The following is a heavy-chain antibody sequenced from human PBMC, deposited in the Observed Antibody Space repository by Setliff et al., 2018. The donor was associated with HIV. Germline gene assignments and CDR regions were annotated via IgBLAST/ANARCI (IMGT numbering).Heavy chain of an antibody. Sequence: ASVKVSCKASGYTFTSFDINWVRQATGQGLEWMGWMSPNSGYTVYAQKFQGRVTMTSSTSISTAYMELSRLRSEDTAVYYCARSLPYDSIPLAPLGQGTLVTVSS. CDR3: ARSLPYDSIPLAP. J-gene: IGHJ5*02. V-gene: IGHV1-8*02. CDR1: GYTFTSFD. D-gene: IGHD3-22*01. CDR2: MSPNSGYT.